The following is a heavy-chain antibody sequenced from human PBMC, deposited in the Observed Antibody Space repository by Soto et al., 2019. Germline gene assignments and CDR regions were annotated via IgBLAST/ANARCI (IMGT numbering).Heavy chain of an antibody. D-gene: IGHD1-26*01. Sequence: GGSLRLSCAASGFTFSSYTKAWVRQAPGKGLEWVSSIGASGGDTYYADSVKGRFTISRDNSRNTLYLQMNSLRAEDTAIYYCTKRGASRAFDIWGQGTMVTVSS. V-gene: IGHV3-23*01. CDR2: IGASGGDT. J-gene: IGHJ3*02. CDR3: TKRGASRAFDI. CDR1: GFTFSSYT.